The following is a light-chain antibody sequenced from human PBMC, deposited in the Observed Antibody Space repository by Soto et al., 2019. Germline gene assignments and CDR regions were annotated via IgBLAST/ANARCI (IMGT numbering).Light chain of an antibody. CDR1: QSISSNF. V-gene: IGKV3-20*01. J-gene: IGKJ4*01. CDR2: GAS. Sequence: EIVLTQSPGTLSLSPGERVTLSCRASQSISSNFVAWYHQKPSQPLRLLIYGASSKATGIPDRLSGSGSATDFTFTIRSLSPEFVAVYYCQQYYSSPLTFGGGTKVEI. CDR3: QQYYSSPLT.